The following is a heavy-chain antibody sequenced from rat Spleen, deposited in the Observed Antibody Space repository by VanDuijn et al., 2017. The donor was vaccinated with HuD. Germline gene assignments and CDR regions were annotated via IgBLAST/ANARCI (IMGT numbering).Heavy chain of an antibody. J-gene: IGHJ2*01. Sequence: VQLKESGPGLVQPSQTLSLTCTVSGFSLSNYGMVWVRQPPGKGLEWMGLMWSGGNTAYNSPLKSRLSISRDTSKSQVFLKMNSLQTEDTAMYFCARLTLGSWGQGVMVTVSS. CDR1: GFSLSNYG. D-gene: IGHD1-11*01. CDR3: ARLTLGS. V-gene: IGHV2S63*01. CDR2: MWSGGNT.